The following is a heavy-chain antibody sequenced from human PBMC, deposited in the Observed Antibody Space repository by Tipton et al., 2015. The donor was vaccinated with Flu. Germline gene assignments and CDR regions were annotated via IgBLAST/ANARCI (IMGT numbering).Heavy chain of an antibody. D-gene: IGHD5-18*01. CDR1: GFTFSGSA. CDR3: TRLSGDTASDGFDI. J-gene: IGHJ3*02. CDR2: IRNKANSYAT. Sequence: SLRLSCAASGFTFSGSAMHWIRQASGKGLEWVGRIRNKANSYATTCSASVKGRFTISRDDSKNTAYLQMNSLKPEDTAVYYCTRLSGDTASDGFDIWGQGAMVTVSS. V-gene: IGHV3-73*01.